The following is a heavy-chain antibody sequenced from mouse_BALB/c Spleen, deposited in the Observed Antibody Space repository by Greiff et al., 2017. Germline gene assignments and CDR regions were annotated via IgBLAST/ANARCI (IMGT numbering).Heavy chain of an antibody. CDR3: AKIYYYGSSYRFAY. J-gene: IGHJ3*01. V-gene: IGHV1-63*01. D-gene: IGHD1-1*01. CDR1: GYAFTNYW. Sequence: VQLQQSGAELARPGASVKISCKASGYAFTNYWLGWVKQRPGHGLEWIGDIYPGSGNTYYNEKFKGKATLTADKSSSTAYMQLSSLTSEDSAVYFCAKIYYYGSSYRFAYWGQGTLVTVSA. CDR2: IYPGSGNT.